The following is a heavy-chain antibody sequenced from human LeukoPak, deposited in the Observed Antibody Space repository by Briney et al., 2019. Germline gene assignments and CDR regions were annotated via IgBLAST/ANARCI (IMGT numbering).Heavy chain of an antibody. Sequence: GESLKISCKGPGYSFTSYWIAWLRQMPGKGLEWMGIIYPGDSDTRYSPSFRGQITISADKSINTAYLQWNSLKASDTAMYFCARLPTVTTSGDYWGQGTLVTVSS. CDR2: IYPGDSDT. D-gene: IGHD4-17*01. J-gene: IGHJ4*02. CDR3: ARLPTVTTSGDY. V-gene: IGHV5-51*01. CDR1: GYSFTSYW.